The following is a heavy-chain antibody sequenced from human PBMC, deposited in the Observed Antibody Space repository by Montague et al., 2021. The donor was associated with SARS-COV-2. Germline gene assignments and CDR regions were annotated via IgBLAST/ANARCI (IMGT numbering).Heavy chain of an antibody. CDR1: GGSISSSNW. D-gene: IGHD3-16*01. CDR3: ARSSILGAHRFDY. V-gene: IGHV4-4*02. Sequence: GTLSLTCAVSGGSISSSNWWSWVRQPPGKGLEWIGEIYHSGNTNYNPSLQSRFTISVDKSKNQFSLRLSSVTAADTAVYYCARSSILGAHRFDYWGQGTLVTVSS. J-gene: IGHJ4*02. CDR2: IYHSGNT.